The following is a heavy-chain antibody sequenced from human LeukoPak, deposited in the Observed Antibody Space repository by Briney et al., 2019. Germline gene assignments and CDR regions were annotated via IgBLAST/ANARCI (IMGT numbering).Heavy chain of an antibody. Sequence: GGSLRLSCAASGFTFSSYAMTWVRQAPGKGLEWVSAINVSGGSTYYADSVKGRFTISRDNSKNMLYLQMSSLRAEDTAVYYCAKVPSRGIPYYFDYWGQGTLVTVSS. D-gene: IGHD3-10*01. CDR3: AKVPSRGIPYYFDY. CDR1: GFTFSSYA. J-gene: IGHJ4*02. CDR2: INVSGGST. V-gene: IGHV3-23*01.